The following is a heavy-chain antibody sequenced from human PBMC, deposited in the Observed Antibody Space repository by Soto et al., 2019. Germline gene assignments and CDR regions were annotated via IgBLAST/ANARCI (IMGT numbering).Heavy chain of an antibody. Sequence: ASVKVSCKASGYTFTSYYMHWVRQAPGQGLEWMGIINPSGGSTSYAQKFQGRGTMTRDTSTGTVYMELSSLGSEGTAVYYWARDFRGGASGSLGYWGQGTLVTVSS. J-gene: IGHJ4*02. V-gene: IGHV1-46*01. CDR3: ARDFRGGASGSLGY. CDR2: INPSGGST. CDR1: GYTFTSYY. D-gene: IGHD1-26*01.